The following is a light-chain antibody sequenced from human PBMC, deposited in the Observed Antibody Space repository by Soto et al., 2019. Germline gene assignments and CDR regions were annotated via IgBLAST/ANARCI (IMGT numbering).Light chain of an antibody. CDR2: GAS. CDR3: QQSGDAPWT. CDR1: QSVKSNF. Sequence: EAVLTQSPGTLSLSPGERATLSCRASQSVKSNFLAWFQQKPGQAPRLLIYGASSRATGIPDRFSGSGSGTDFSLTISRLEPEDFAVYYCQQSGDAPWTFGQGTKVEL. V-gene: IGKV3-20*01. J-gene: IGKJ1*01.